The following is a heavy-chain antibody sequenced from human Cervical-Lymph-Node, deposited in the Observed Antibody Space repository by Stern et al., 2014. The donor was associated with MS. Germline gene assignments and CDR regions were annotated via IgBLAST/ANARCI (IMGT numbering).Heavy chain of an antibody. J-gene: IGHJ4*02. Sequence: EVHLVESGGGLVKPGESLKLSCAASGFTFSDKWMTWVRQAPGKGLEWLGRLRTKTDGGTADYAASVKGRFTISRDDSTRTLYLQMSSLKAEDTAIYYCSTSILDVWGQGTLVTVSS. CDR2: LRTKTDGGTA. D-gene: IGHD2-8*01. CDR1: GFTFSDKW. V-gene: IGHV3-15*01. CDR3: STSILDV.